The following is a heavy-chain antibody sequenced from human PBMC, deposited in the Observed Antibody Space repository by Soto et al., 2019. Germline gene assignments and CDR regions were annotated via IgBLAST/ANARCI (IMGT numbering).Heavy chain of an antibody. V-gene: IGHV3-30*18. CDR1: GSSFISSG. CDR3: AKGWFRSSDY. Sequence: QMQLVESGGAVVQPGMSLRVSCAASGSSFISSGMHWVRQARDKGLEWVASLSYDGNVAHYADSVKGRFTISRDNSRKTLYLDMKSLRPDDSAVYYCAKGWFRSSDYWGQGTLVTVSS. CDR2: LSYDGNVA. D-gene: IGHD1-26*01. J-gene: IGHJ4*02.